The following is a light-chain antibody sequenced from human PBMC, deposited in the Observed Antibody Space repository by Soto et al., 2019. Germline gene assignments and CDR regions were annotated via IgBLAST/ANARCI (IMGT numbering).Light chain of an antibody. Sequence: DIVMTQSPDSLSVSLCERATINCKSSQIFLYSSNNKNYLAWYQQKPGQPPKLLIYWASTRESGVPDRFSGSGSGTDFTLTISSLQAEDVAVYYCQQYYSTPTFGQGTKVDI. CDR1: QIFLYSSNNKNY. V-gene: IGKV4-1*01. CDR2: WAS. J-gene: IGKJ1*01. CDR3: QQYYSTPT.